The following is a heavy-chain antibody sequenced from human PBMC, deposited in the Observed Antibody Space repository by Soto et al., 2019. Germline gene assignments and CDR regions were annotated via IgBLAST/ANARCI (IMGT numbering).Heavy chain of an antibody. CDR3: AHLLVVGADDFDH. V-gene: IGHV3-7*03. CDR1: GFTFRSYW. Sequence: DVQLVESGGDLVQPGGSLRLSCAASGFTFRSYWMSWVRQAPGRGLEWVANINRDGSDQYYVDSVKGRFTISRDNAKNSLYLQMNSLRVEDTAIYYCAHLLVVGADDFDHWGQGTLVTVSS. J-gene: IGHJ4*02. CDR2: INRDGSDQ. D-gene: IGHD1-26*01.